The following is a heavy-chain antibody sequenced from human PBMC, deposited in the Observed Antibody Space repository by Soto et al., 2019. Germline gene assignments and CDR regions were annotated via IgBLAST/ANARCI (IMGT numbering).Heavy chain of an antibody. Sequence: EVQLVESGGGLVQPGGSLRLSCAASGFTFSSYWMHWVRQAPGKGLVWVSRINSDGSSTSYADSVKGRFTISRDNAKNTLYLQMNSLRAEDTAVYYCARPVIGAGHYWYFDLWGRGTLVTVSS. CDR3: ARPVIGAGHYWYFDL. J-gene: IGHJ2*01. V-gene: IGHV3-74*01. CDR1: GFTFSSYW. CDR2: INSDGSST. D-gene: IGHD6-19*01.